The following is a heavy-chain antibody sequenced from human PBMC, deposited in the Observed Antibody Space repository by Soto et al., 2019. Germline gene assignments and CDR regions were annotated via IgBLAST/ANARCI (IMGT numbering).Heavy chain of an antibody. Sequence: PGGSLRLSCAASGFTFSGSAMHWVRQASGKGLEWVGRIRSKANSYATAYAASVKGRFTISRDDSKNTAYLQMNSLKTEDTAVYYCTKGYCSSTSCFGYDAFDIWGQGTMVTVSS. CDR2: IRSKANSYAT. CDR1: GFTFSGSA. D-gene: IGHD2-2*01. J-gene: IGHJ3*02. V-gene: IGHV3-73*01. CDR3: TKGYCSSTSCFGYDAFDI.